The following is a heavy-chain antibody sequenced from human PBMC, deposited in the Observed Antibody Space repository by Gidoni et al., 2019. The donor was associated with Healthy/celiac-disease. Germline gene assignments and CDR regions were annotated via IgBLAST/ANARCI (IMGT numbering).Heavy chain of an antibody. CDR3: AREVGAAHIFDY. V-gene: IGHV1-69*01. CDR2: IIPIFGTA. D-gene: IGHD6-6*01. J-gene: IGHJ4*02. Sequence: QVQLVQSGAEVKKPGSSVKVSCKASGGTFSSYAISWVRQAPVQGLEWMGGIIPIFGTANYAQKFQGRVTITADESTLTAYLELSSLRSEDTAVYYCAREVGAAHIFDYWCQGPLVTVSS. CDR1: GGTFSSYA.